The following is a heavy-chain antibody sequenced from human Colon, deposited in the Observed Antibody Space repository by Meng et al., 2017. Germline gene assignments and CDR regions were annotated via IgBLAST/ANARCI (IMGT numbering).Heavy chain of an antibody. J-gene: IGHJ5*02. V-gene: IGHV3-30*01. Sequence: GESLKISCAASGFTFNNFGMHWVRQAPGKGLEWLAVVSYDGSSQYYGDSVKGRFTISRDNSKNTVSLQMNSLTSEDTAVYYCARDGGSGWNFAHWGQGTLVTSPQ. D-gene: IGHD6-25*01. CDR1: GFTFNNFG. CDR3: ARDGGSGWNFAH. CDR2: VSYDGSSQ.